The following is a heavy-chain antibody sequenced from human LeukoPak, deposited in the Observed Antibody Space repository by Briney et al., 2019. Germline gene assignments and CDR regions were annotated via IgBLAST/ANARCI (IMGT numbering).Heavy chain of an antibody. CDR3: ARHFWQNYDAFDI. CDR1: GGSISSYY. J-gene: IGHJ3*02. D-gene: IGHD3-3*01. Sequence: SETLSLTCTVSGGSISSYYWSWIRQPPGKGLEWIGYIYYSGSTNYNPSLKSRVSISVDTSKNQFSLKLSSVTAADTAVYYCARHFWQNYDAFDIWGQGTMVTVSS. V-gene: IGHV4-59*08. CDR2: IYYSGST.